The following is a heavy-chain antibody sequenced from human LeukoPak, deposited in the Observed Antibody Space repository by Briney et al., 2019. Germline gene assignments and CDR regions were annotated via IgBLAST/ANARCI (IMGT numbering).Heavy chain of an antibody. CDR2: IYYSGST. CDR3: ARVKSSGFYFDY. J-gene: IGHJ4*02. Sequence: PSETLSLTCTVSGGSISSYYWSWTRQPPGKGLEWIGYIYYSGSTNYNPSLKSRVTISVDTSKNQFSLKLSSVTAADTAVYYCARVKSSGFYFDYWGQGTLVTVSS. CDR1: GGSISSYY. V-gene: IGHV4-59*01. D-gene: IGHD6-19*01.